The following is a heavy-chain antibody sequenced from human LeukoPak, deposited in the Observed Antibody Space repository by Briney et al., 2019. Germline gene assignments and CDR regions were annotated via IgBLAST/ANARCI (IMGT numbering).Heavy chain of an antibody. CDR1: GGSISSSSYY. D-gene: IGHD2-2*01. V-gene: IGHV4-39*01. CDR3: ARYQLLDFADP. CDR2: IYYGGST. Sequence: SETLSLTCTVSGGSISSSSYYWGWIRQPPGKGLEWIGSIYYGGSTYYNPSLKSRVTISVDTSKNQFSLKLSSVTAADTAVYYCARYQLLDFADPWGQGALVTVSS. J-gene: IGHJ5*02.